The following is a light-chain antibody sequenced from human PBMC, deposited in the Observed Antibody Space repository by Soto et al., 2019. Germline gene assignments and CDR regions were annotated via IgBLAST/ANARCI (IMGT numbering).Light chain of an antibody. CDR3: SSYAGSNNLI. J-gene: IGLJ1*01. Sequence: QSALTQPPSASGSLGQSVTISCTGTNSDVGGYNHVSWYQQHPGKAPKLLIYDVSHRPSGVPDRFSGSKSGNTASLTVSGLQADDEVDYYCSSYAGSNNLIFGTGTKLTVL. CDR1: NSDVGGYNH. V-gene: IGLV2-8*01. CDR2: DVS.